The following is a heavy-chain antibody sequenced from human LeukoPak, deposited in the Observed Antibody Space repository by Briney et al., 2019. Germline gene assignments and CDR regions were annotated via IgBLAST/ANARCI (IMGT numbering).Heavy chain of an antibody. J-gene: IGHJ3*02. Sequence: PSETLSLTCTVSGGSISDYWSWIRQPPGKGLEWIGYIYYSGSTSYNPSLKSRVTISVDTSKNQFSLKLSSVTAADTAVYYCAREGARWEPSFSAFDIWGQGTMVTVSS. CDR1: GGSISDY. CDR3: AREGARWEPSFSAFDI. V-gene: IGHV4-59*01. D-gene: IGHD1-26*01. CDR2: IYYSGST.